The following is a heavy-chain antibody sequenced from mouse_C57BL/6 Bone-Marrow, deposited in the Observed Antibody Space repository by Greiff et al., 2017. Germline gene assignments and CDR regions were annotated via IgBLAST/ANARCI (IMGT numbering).Heavy chain of an antibody. D-gene: IGHD2-12*01. CDR3: GRLRQGAWFAY. J-gene: IGHJ3*01. CDR1: GYTFTSYG. V-gene: IGHV1-81*01. CDR2: IYPSSGNT. Sequence: QVQLQQSGAELARPGASVKLSCTASGYTFTSYGISWVKQRPGQGLEWIGEIYPSSGNTYYNEKFKGKATLTADKSSSTAYLELRSLTSEDSAVYFCGRLRQGAWFAYWGQGTLVTVSA.